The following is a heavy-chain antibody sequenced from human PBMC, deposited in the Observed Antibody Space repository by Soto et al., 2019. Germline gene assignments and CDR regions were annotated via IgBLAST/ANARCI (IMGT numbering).Heavy chain of an antibody. CDR3: AKDRSSSWINWFDP. CDR2: ISGSGGGT. J-gene: IGHJ5*02. Sequence: SLRLSCAASGFSFAGYAMSWVRQAPGKGLEWVSSISGSGGGTYYADFVRGRFTISRDNSKNTLYLQMNSLRADDTAVYYCAKDRSSSWINWFDPWGQGTLVTVSS. D-gene: IGHD6-13*01. CDR1: GFSFAGYA. V-gene: IGHV3-23*01.